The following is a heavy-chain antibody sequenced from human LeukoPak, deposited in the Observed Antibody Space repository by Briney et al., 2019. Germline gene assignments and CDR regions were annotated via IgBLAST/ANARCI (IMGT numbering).Heavy chain of an antibody. V-gene: IGHV1-46*01. J-gene: IGHJ3*02. CDR1: GYTFTSYY. CDR2: INPSAGST. Sequence: GASVKVSCRASGYTFTSYYIHWVRQAPGQGLEWMGIINPSAGSTTYAQESQGRVTMTRDTSTRTVYMELSSLRSEDTAVYYCTRSEAFDIWGQGTMVTVSS. CDR3: TRSEAFDI.